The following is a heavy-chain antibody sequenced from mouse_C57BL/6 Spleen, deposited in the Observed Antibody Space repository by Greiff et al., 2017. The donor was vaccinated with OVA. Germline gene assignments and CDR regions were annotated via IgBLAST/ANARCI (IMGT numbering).Heavy chain of an antibody. CDR1: GFSLSTSGMG. V-gene: IGHV8-12*01. Sequence: QVTLKESGPGILQSSQTLRLTCSFSGFSLSTSGMGVSWIRQPSGKGLEWLAPIYWDDDKRSNPSLKSRLPISKDTARNKVFLKITSVDTADTATYYGARRGSYGNLYAMDYWGQGTSVTVSS. J-gene: IGHJ4*01. D-gene: IGHD2-1*01. CDR3: ARRGSYGNLYAMDY. CDR2: IYWDDDK.